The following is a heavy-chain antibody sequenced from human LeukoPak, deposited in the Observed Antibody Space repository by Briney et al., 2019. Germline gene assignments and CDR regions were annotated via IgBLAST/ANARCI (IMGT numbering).Heavy chain of an antibody. D-gene: IGHD4-23*01. J-gene: IGHJ3*02. V-gene: IGHV1-2*02. Sequence: GASVKVSCKASGYTFTGYYMHWVRQAPGQGLEWMGWINPNSGGTNYAQKFQGRVTMTRDTSISTAYMELSRLRSDDTAVYYCAREGYGGNSDPHAFDIWGQGTMVTVSS. CDR1: GYTFTGYY. CDR3: AREGYGGNSDPHAFDI. CDR2: INPNSGGT.